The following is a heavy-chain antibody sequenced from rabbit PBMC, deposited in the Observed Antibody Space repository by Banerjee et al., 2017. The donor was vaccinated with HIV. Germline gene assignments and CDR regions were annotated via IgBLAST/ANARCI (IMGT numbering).Heavy chain of an antibody. V-gene: IGHV1S45*01. CDR1: GFSFSSSYY. J-gene: IGHJ4*01. CDR3: ARGSAAMTMVITGYYLNL. CDR2: IYTDGSGST. Sequence: QEQLVESGGGLVKPEGSLKLSCTASGFSFSSSYYICWVRQAPGKGLEWIGCIYTDGSGSTAYASWAKGRFTISKTSSTTVTLQMTSLTAADTATYFCARGSAAMTMVITGYYLNLWGPGTLVTVS. D-gene: IGHD2-1*01.